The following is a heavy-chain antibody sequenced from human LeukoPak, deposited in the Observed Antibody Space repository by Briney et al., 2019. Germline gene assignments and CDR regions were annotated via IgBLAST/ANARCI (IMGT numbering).Heavy chain of an antibody. CDR1: GYTFSSYG. V-gene: IGHV1-18*01. CDR3: AREGPYSGYDDFDY. D-gene: IGHD5-12*01. CDR2: ISVYYGDTNT. J-gene: IGHJ4*02. Sequence: ASVKVSCKSSGYTFSSYGISWVRQAPGQGLEWMGWISVYYGDTNTNYAQNLQGRVTMTIDTSTSTAYTELRSLTSDDTAVYYCAREGPYSGYDDFDYWGQGTLVTVSS.